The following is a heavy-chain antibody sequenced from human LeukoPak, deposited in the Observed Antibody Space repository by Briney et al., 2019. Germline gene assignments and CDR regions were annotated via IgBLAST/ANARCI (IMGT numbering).Heavy chain of an antibody. D-gene: IGHD1-14*01. CDR2: IHTSGST. Sequence: SETLSLTCTVSGGFISSYFCTWIRQPAGKGLEWIGRIHTSGSTNYNPSLKSRVTMSVDTSKNQFSLKLSSVTAADTPVYYCARDPEGHGNYFDYWGQGALVTVSS. J-gene: IGHJ4*02. CDR3: ARDPEGHGNYFDY. V-gene: IGHV4-4*07. CDR1: GGFISSYF.